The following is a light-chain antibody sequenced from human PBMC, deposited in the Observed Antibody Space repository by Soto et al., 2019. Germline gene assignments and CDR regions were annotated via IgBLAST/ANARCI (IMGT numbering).Light chain of an antibody. CDR2: DAS. J-gene: IGKJ4*01. V-gene: IGKV3-11*01. CDR1: QSVSSY. CDR3: QQRRT. Sequence: EIVLTQSPATLSLSPGERATLSCRASQSVSSYLAWYQQKPGQAPRLLIYDASNRATGIPARFSGSGAGTDFTLTISSLELEDFAVYYCQQRRTFGGGTKVEIK.